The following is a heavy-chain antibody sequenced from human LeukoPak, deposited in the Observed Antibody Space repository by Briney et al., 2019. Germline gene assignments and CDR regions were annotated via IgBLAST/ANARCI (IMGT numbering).Heavy chain of an antibody. CDR1: GFDLTTYA. Sequence: PGGSLRLSCAASGFDLTTYAMSWVRQAPGKGLEWVSAISGSGGSTYYADSVKGRFTISRDNSKNTLYLQMNSLRAEDTAVYYCAKVGGSGPRDYWGQGTLVTVSS. CDR2: ISGSGGST. D-gene: IGHD2-15*01. V-gene: IGHV3-23*01. CDR3: AKVGGSGPRDY. J-gene: IGHJ4*02.